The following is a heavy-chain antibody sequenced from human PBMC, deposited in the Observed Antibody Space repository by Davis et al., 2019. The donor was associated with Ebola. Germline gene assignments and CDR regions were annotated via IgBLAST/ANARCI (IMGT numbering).Heavy chain of an antibody. D-gene: IGHD2-2*01. CDR1: GYPFTTYN. CDR3: ARVSSREYCSSTSCFDF. Sequence: ASVKVSCKASGYPFTTYNINWLRQAPGQGLEWVGWSNTYNGNTNYAPDFQGRVTLTTDTSTNTAYMDLRNLDFDDTAVYYCARVSSREYCSSTSCFDFWGQGTLVTVSS. CDR2: SNTYNGNT. J-gene: IGHJ4*03. V-gene: IGHV1-18*04.